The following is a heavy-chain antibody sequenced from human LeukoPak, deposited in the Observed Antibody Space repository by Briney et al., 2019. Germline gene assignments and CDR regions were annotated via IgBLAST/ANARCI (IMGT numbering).Heavy chain of an antibody. J-gene: IGHJ5*02. CDR2: IYTSGRT. CDR3: ARATYCGGDCYSDWFDP. Sequence: SETLSLTCTVSGGSINSASYSWTWIRQPAGKGLEWIGRIYTSGRTDYNPSLKSRVTISVDTSKNQFSLKLSSVTAADTAVYYCARATYCGGDCYSDWFDPWGQGTLVTVSS. CDR1: GGSINSASYS. D-gene: IGHD2-21*01. V-gene: IGHV4-61*02.